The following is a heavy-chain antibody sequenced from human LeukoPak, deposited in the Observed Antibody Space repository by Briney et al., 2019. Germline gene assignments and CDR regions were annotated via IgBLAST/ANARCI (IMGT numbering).Heavy chain of an antibody. CDR3: ARDYGDFKESWFDP. D-gene: IGHD4-17*01. CDR2: INPNSGGA. Sequence: GASVKVSCKASGYIFTGYYIHWVRHAPGQGLEWMGGINPNSGGANYAQNFQARVTMTRDTSISTAYMEVSGLRSDDTAIHYCARDYGDFKESWFDPWGQGTLVIVSS. J-gene: IGHJ5*02. CDR1: GYIFTGYY. V-gene: IGHV1-2*02.